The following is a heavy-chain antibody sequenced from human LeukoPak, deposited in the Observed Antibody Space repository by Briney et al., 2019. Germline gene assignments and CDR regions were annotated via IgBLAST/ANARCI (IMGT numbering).Heavy chain of an antibody. V-gene: IGHV4-34*01. CDR2: INHSGST. CDR3: ARRGQWLGYYYYYGMDV. Sequence: SETLSLTCAVYGGSFSGYYWSWIRQPPGKGWEWIGEINHSGSTNYNPSLKRRVTISVDTSKNQCSLQLSSVTAADTAVYYCARRGQWLGYYYYYGMDVWGQGTTVTVSS. D-gene: IGHD6-19*01. J-gene: IGHJ6*02. CDR1: GGSFSGYY.